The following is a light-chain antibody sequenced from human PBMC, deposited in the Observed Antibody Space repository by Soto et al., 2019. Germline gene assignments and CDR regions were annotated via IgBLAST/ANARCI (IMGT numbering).Light chain of an antibody. CDR3: QHYGDSSWT. CDR2: GTS. Sequence: EIVMTQSPVTLSVSRGERATLSCRADRSVSDTLLTWFQQKPGQAPRLLIFGTSNRAPGIPDRFSGSGSGTDFTLTISRLEPDDFAVYYCQHYGDSSWTFGQGTKVDIK. CDR1: RSVSDTL. V-gene: IGKV3-20*01. J-gene: IGKJ1*01.